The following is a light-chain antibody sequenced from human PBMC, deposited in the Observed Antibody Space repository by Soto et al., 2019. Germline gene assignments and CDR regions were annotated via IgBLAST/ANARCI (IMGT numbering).Light chain of an antibody. CDR1: SSDIGTYNF. V-gene: IGLV2-11*01. J-gene: IGLJ3*02. CDR3: CSYAGTYTLV. CDR2: DVT. Sequence: QSVLAQPRSVSGSPGQSVTFSCIGTSSDIGTYNFVSWYQQYPGKAPKLMIYDVTKRPSGVPHRFSGSKSGNTASLTISGLQAEDEADYYCCSYAGTYTLVFGGGNKVTVL.